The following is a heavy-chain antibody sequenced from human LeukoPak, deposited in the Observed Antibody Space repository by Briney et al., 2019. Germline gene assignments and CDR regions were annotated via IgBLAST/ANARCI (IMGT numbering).Heavy chain of an antibody. CDR2: IKQDGSAT. CDR1: GFTFNNYW. Sequence: PGGSLRLSCAASGFTFNNYWMSWVRQAPGKGLQWMANIKQDGSATFYVDSVRGRFTISRDNTKNSLYLRMNSLRVEDTAVYYCARGYFSENGDYVDAFDIWGQETMVTVSS. V-gene: IGHV3-7*01. J-gene: IGHJ3*02. CDR3: ARGYFSENGDYVDAFDI. D-gene: IGHD4-17*01.